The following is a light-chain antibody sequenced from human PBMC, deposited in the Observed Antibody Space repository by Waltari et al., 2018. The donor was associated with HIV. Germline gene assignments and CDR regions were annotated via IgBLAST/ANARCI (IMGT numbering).Light chain of an antibody. CDR3: SSYIGDSALI. J-gene: IGLJ2*01. Sequence: QSALTQPASVSGSPGQSITLSCTGIRSDLGGYESVYWYQQHPGKAPRLIIYDGSKRPTGISNRFSGSKSGNTASLTISGLQSEDEADFYCSSYIGDSALIFGGGTQLTVL. CDR2: DGS. V-gene: IGLV2-14*01. CDR1: RSDLGGYES.